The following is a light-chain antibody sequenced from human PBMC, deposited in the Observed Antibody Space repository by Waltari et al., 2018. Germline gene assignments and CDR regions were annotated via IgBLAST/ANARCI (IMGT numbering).Light chain of an antibody. CDR3: QQYSNTPLT. CDR1: RSVFCTSDNRNY. Sequence: DIVMTQSPDSLSVSLGERPPLNCKPSRSVFCTSDNRNYLAWYQQKPGQPTKLLTYWASTRGSGIPDRFSASGSGTDFSLTITSLQAEDVAVYYCQQYSNTPLTFGGGTRVEIK. J-gene: IGKJ4*01. CDR2: WAS. V-gene: IGKV4-1*01.